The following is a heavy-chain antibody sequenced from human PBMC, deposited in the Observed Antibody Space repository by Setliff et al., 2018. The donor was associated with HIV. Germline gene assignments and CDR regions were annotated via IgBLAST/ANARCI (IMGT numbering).Heavy chain of an antibody. CDR3: ARSSRGSLRDLDY. CDR2: GYYSGIT. Sequence: PSETLSLTCTVSGGSISNYYWSWIRQPPGKGLEWIGCGYYSGITHYDPSLKSRVSISVDASKNQFSLRLNSATVADTAVYFCARSSRGSLRDLDYWGPGTLVTVSS. J-gene: IGHJ4*02. D-gene: IGHD2-21*02. V-gene: IGHV4-59*08. CDR1: GGSISNYY.